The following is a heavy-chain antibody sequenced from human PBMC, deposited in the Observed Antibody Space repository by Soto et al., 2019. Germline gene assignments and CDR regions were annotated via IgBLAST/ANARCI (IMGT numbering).Heavy chain of an antibody. CDR2: IYYSGST. CDR3: ARQGRLPYYYYYGMDV. J-gene: IGHJ6*02. V-gene: IGHV4-39*01. CDR1: GCSISSSSYY. Sequence: SETLSLTCTVSGCSISSSSYYWGWIRQPPGKGLEWIGSIYYSGSTYYNPSLKSRVTISVDTSKNQFSLKLSSVTAADTAVYYCARQGRLPYYYYYGMDVWGQGTTVTVSS.